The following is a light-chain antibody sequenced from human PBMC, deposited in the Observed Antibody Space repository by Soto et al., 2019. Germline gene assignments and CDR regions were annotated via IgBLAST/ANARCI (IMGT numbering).Light chain of an antibody. Sequence: ETELTQTPATLSVSPEEKATLSRRARQSVYVNFAGYRQQPGQSPRLLIYGASTRATGIPARFSGSGSGTEVTLTISSLQAEDSAVYYCHQYNNWPLGTFGPGTKV. CDR1: QSVYVN. V-gene: IGKV3-15*01. J-gene: IGKJ1*01. CDR2: GAS. CDR3: HQYNNWPLGT.